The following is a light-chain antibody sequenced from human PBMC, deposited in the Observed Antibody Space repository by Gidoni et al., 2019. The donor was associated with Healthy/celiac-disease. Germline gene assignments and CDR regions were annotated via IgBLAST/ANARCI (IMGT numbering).Light chain of an antibody. J-gene: IGKJ1*01. V-gene: IGKV1-17*01. CDR2: AAS. CDR3: LQHNSYPWT. Sequence: DIQITQSPSSLSASVGDRVTITCRASQGIRNDLGWYQQKPGKDPKRLIYAASSLKSGGPSRCSGSGAGTEVTITISSRQQEDVETEYCLQHNSYPWTFGQGTKVEIK. CDR1: QGIRND.